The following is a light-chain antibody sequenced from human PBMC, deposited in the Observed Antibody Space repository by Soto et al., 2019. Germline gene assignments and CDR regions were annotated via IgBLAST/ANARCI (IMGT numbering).Light chain of an antibody. CDR2: DAS. Sequence: EIVLTQSPATLSLSPGERATLSCKASQSVSSYLAWYQQKPGQAPRLLIYDASNRATGIPARFSGSGSGTDFTLTISSLEPEDFAVYYRQQRSNWPPLTFGGGTKVEI. CDR3: QQRSNWPPLT. V-gene: IGKV3-11*01. CDR1: QSVSSY. J-gene: IGKJ4*01.